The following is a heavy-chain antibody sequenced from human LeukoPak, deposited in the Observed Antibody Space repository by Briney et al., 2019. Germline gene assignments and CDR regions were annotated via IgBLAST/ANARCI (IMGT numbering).Heavy chain of an antibody. J-gene: IGHJ4*02. V-gene: IGHV3-30*18. CDR2: ISHDGSNK. CDR1: GFTFSSYG. Sequence: GGSLRLSCAASGFTFSSYGMHWVRQAPGKGLEWVAVISHDGSNKYYADSVKGRFTISRDNSKNTLYLQMNSLRAEDTAVYYCAKDRLLYDSSGYYFDYWGQGTLVTVSS. D-gene: IGHD3-22*01. CDR3: AKDRLLYDSSGYYFDY.